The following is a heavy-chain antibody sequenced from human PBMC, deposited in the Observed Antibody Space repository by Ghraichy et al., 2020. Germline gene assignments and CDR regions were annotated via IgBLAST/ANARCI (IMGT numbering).Heavy chain of an antibody. CDR1: GFTFRNYA. Sequence: GGSLRLSCAVSGFTFRNYAMSWVRQAPGRGLEWVSGISGSGGSTYYADSVKGRFTISRDNSKNTLYLQMNSLTVEDTAICYCAKVGYNDFWRDSRSYQYGMDVWGQGTTITVSS. D-gene: IGHD3-3*01. CDR2: ISGSGGST. V-gene: IGHV3-23*01. CDR3: AKVGYNDFWRDSRSYQYGMDV. J-gene: IGHJ6*02.